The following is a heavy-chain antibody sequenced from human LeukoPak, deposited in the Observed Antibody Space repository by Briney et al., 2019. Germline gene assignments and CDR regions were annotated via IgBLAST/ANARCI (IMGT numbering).Heavy chain of an antibody. Sequence: SETLSLTCAVYGGSFSGYYWSWIRQPPGKGLEWIGEINHSGSTNYNPSLKSRVTISVDTSKNQFSLKLSSVTAADTAVYYCARGSLHNWFDPWGQGTLLTVSS. J-gene: IGHJ5*02. CDR1: GGSFSGYY. V-gene: IGHV4-34*01. CDR3: ARGSLHNWFDP. CDR2: INHSGST.